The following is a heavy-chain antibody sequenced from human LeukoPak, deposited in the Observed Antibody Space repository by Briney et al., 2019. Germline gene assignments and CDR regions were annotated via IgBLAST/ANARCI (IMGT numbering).Heavy chain of an antibody. Sequence: PGGSLRLSCAASGFIFSTSGMNWVRQAPGKGLEWVSYISDSSTTIYYADSVKGRFTISRDNSKNTLYLQMNSLRAEDTAVYYCAKGYDSSGLDFGYYYGMDVWGQGTTVTVSS. CDR1: GFIFSTSG. V-gene: IGHV3-48*01. CDR3: AKGYDSSGLDFGYYYGMDV. J-gene: IGHJ6*02. D-gene: IGHD3-22*01. CDR2: ISDSSTTI.